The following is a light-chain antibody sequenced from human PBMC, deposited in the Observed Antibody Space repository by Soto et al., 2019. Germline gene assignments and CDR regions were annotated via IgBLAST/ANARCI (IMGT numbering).Light chain of an antibody. CDR1: QGLSGS. CDR3: QQVKNSPLT. V-gene: IGKV1-12*01. J-gene: IGKJ5*01. Sequence: DIQMTQSPSSVSASVGDRVTITCRATQGLSGSLAWYQQKPGKAPKLLISVTSRLQSGVPSRFSVSASGTDFLLTTASLHLEDLPINYCQQVKNSPLTFGEGTRLEIK. CDR2: VTS.